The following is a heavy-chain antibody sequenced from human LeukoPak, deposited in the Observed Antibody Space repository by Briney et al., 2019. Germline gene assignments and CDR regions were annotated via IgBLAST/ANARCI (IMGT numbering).Heavy chain of an antibody. CDR3: AKDSVVATAGPYYLDS. D-gene: IGHD2-2*01. V-gene: IGHV3-30*02. Sequence: PGGSLRLSCAASGFTFSTYGMYWVRQAPGKGLEWVAFMSYDGSNKYYEDSVKGRFTISRDTSKNTLYLQMDSLRPQDTALYYCAKDSVVATAGPYYLDSWGQGTLVTVSS. CDR1: GFTFSTYG. J-gene: IGHJ4*02. CDR2: MSYDGSNK.